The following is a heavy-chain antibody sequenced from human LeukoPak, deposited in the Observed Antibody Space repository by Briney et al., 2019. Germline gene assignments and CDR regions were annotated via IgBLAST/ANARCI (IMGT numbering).Heavy chain of an antibody. CDR2: INPSGGST. V-gene: IGHV1-46*01. D-gene: IGHD1-14*01. CDR3: ARDRTYNNSSAGFDC. Sequence: ASVKVSCKASGYTFTSYYMHWVRQAPGQGFEWMGIINPSGGSTRYAQKFQGRVTMTRDTSTSTVYMDLSSLRSEDSAVYYCARDRTYNNSSAGFDCWGQGTLVTVSS. CDR1: GYTFTSYY. J-gene: IGHJ4*02.